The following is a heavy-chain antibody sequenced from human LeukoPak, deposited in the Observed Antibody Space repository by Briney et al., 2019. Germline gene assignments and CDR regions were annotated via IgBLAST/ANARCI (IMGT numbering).Heavy chain of an antibody. V-gene: IGHV3-23*01. D-gene: IGHD6-25*01. Sequence: PEGSLRLSCAASGFTFSSYAMTWVRQAPGRGLEWVAAIGGSGDTTYYADSVRGRFTISRDNSKNTLHLQMNSLRAEDTGVYYCAKDLSFVLRGPPFYFDYWGQGTLVTVSS. CDR1: GFTFSSYA. J-gene: IGHJ4*02. CDR3: AKDLSFVLRGPPFYFDY. CDR2: IGGSGDTT.